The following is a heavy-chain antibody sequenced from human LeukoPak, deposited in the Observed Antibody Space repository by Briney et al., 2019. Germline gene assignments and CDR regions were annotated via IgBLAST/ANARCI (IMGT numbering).Heavy chain of an antibody. CDR2: IYYSGST. CDR3: ARRDYYYDSSGYYEDY. V-gene: IGHV4-59*01. D-gene: IGHD3-22*01. J-gene: IGHJ4*02. Sequence: SETLSLTCTVSGGSISSYYWSWIRQPPGKGLEWIGYIYYSGSTNYNPSLKSRVTISVDTSKNQFSLKLSSVTAADTAVYYCARRDYYYDSSGYYEDYWGQGTLVTVSS. CDR1: GGSISSYY.